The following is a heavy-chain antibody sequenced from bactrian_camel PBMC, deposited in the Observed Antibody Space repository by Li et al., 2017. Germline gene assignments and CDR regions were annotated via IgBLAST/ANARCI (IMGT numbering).Heavy chain of an antibody. CDR2: IESDGST. Sequence: QVQLVESGGGSVQAGGSLRLSCQISGYTDSGICMGWFRQIPDKEREGVAGIESDGSTSYADSVKGRFTVSRINAKNTLHLQLSRLKPEDTAIYYCAKGPGYYSEWDAWGQGTQVTVS. J-gene: IGHJ6*01. CDR3: AKGPGYYSEWDA. V-gene: IGHV3S53*01. CDR1: GYTDSGIC. D-gene: IGHD4*01.